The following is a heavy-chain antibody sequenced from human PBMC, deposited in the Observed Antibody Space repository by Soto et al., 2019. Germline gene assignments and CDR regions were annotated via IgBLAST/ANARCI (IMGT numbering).Heavy chain of an antibody. V-gene: IGHV3-30-3*01. CDR2: ISYDGSNK. Sequence: GGSLRLSCAASGFTFSSYAMHWVRQAPGKGLEWVAVISYDGSNKYYADSVKGRFTISRDNSKNTLYLQMNSLRAEDTAVYYCAREIGAEYYDFWSGLRPYYYYGMDVWGQGTTVTVSS. J-gene: IGHJ6*02. CDR1: GFTFSSYA. CDR3: AREIGAEYYDFWSGLRPYYYYGMDV. D-gene: IGHD3-3*01.